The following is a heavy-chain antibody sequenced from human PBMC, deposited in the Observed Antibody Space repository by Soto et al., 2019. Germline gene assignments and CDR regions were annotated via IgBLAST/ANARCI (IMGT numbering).Heavy chain of an antibody. Sequence: QLQLQESGPGLVKPSETLSLTCTVSGGSISSSSYYWGWIRQPPGKGLEWIGSIYYSGSTYYNPSLTSRVTISVDTSKNQFSLKLSSVTAADTAVYYCARQGVGYCSGGSCYPFDYWGQGTLVTVSS. V-gene: IGHV4-39*01. J-gene: IGHJ4*02. D-gene: IGHD2-15*01. CDR1: GGSISSSSYY. CDR2: IYYSGST. CDR3: ARQGVGYCSGGSCYPFDY.